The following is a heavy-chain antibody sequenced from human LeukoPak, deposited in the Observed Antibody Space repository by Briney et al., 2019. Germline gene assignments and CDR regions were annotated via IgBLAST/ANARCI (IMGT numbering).Heavy chain of an antibody. CDR3: ARQKGYCSGGSCYDRFDP. CDR2: IHYSGST. V-gene: IGHV4-39*01. CDR1: GGSISSRSYH. Sequence: SETLSLTCTVSGGSISSRSYHRGWIRQPPGKGLEWIGSIHYSGSTYYNPSLKSRVTISVDASKNQFSLKLSSVTAADTAVYYCARQKGYCSGGSCYDRFDPWGQGTLVTVSS. J-gene: IGHJ5*02. D-gene: IGHD2-15*01.